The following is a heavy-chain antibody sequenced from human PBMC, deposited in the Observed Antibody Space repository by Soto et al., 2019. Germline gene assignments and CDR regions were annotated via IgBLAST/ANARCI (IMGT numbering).Heavy chain of an antibody. CDR1: GFTFDDYA. CDR3: AKEYSSGWSFDY. Sequence: RRLSCAASGFTFDDYAMHWVRQAPGKGLEWVSGISWNSGSIGYADSVKGRFTISRDNAKNSLYLQMNSLRAEDTALYYCAKEYSSGWSFDYWGQGTLVTVS. V-gene: IGHV3-9*01. CDR2: ISWNSGSI. D-gene: IGHD6-19*01. J-gene: IGHJ4*02.